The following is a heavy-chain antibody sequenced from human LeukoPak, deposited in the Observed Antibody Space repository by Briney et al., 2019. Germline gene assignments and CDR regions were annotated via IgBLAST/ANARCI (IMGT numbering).Heavy chain of an antibody. CDR3: AKGMYSGYDLGDYYFDY. J-gene: IGHJ4*02. D-gene: IGHD5-12*01. V-gene: IGHV3-9*03. Sequence: GRSLRPSCAASGFTFDDYAMHWVRQAPGKGLEGVSGISWNSGSIGYADSVKGRFTISRDNAKNSLYLQMNSLRAEDMALYYCAKGMYSGYDLGDYYFDYWGQGTLVTVSS. CDR2: ISWNSGSI. CDR1: GFTFDDYA.